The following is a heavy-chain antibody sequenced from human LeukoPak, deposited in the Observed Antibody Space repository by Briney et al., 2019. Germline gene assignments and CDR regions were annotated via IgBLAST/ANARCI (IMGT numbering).Heavy chain of an antibody. J-gene: IGHJ4*02. Sequence: ASVKVSCKASAYTFTGYYMHWVRQAPGQGLEWMGWINPNSGDTHYAEKFQGRVTMTRDTSISIAYMELSRLRSDDTAVYYCARAYGSGSYSDQYYFDYWGQGTLVTVSS. CDR1: AYTFTGYY. CDR2: INPNSGDT. D-gene: IGHD3-10*01. CDR3: ARAYGSGSYSDQYYFDY. V-gene: IGHV1-2*02.